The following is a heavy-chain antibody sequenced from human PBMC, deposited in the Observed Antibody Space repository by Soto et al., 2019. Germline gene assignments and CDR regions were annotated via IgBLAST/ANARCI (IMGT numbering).Heavy chain of an antibody. CDR3: ARIVPDYYDILTGQSCNFDF. D-gene: IGHD3-9*01. V-gene: IGHV2-26*01. CDR1: GFSLFNTRVG. CDR2: IFSNDEK. Sequence: QVTLKESGPVLVRPTETLTLACTVSGFSLFNTRVGVTWIRQPPGKALEWLAHIFSNDEKSYSTSLKSRLTISKDTSKSQVVLTMTNVDPGDTATYYCARIVPDYYDILTGQSCNFDFWGQGTLVTVSS. J-gene: IGHJ4*02.